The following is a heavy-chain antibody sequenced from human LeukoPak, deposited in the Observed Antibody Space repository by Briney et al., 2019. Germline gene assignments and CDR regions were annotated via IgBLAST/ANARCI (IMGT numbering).Heavy chain of an antibody. CDR2: MNPNSGNT. CDR3: AREGAPQHAFYI. Sequence: ASVKVSCQASGYTFTSYDINWVRQAAGQRLEWMGWMNPNSGNTCYAQKFQGRITMTSNSSISTAYMELSSMRSEDTAVYYCAREGAPQHAFYIWGQGTMVTVSS. J-gene: IGHJ3*02. CDR1: GYTFTSYD. V-gene: IGHV1-8*01. D-gene: IGHD2-2*01.